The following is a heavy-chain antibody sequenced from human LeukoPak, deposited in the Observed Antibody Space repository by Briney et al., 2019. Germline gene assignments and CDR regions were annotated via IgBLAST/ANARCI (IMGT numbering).Heavy chain of an antibody. Sequence: PGWSLRLSCAASGFTLSNYDMNWVRQAPGRGLEWVSYISSNSRTINYADSVRGRFTISRDNAKNSLYLQMNSLRVEDTAVYYCARGGYSRPDYWGQGTLVTVSS. V-gene: IGHV3-48*01. D-gene: IGHD4-11*01. CDR3: ARGGYSRPDY. CDR1: GFTLSNYD. CDR2: ISSNSRTI. J-gene: IGHJ4*02.